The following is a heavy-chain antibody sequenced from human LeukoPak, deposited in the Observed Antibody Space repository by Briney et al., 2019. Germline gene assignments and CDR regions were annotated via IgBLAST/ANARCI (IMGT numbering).Heavy chain of an antibody. CDR1: GYTFTGYY. D-gene: IGHD3-10*01. Sequence: ASVKVSCKATGYTFTGYYMHWVRQAPGQGLEWMGRINPNSGGTNYAQKFQGRVTMTRDTSISTAYIELSRPRSDDTAVYYCARIITMVRGSLPMGVDYWGQGTLVTVSS. V-gene: IGHV1-2*06. CDR2: INPNSGGT. J-gene: IGHJ4*02. CDR3: ARIITMVRGSLPMGVDY.